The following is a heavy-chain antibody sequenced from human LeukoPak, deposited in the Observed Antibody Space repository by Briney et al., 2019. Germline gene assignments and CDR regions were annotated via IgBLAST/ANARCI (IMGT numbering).Heavy chain of an antibody. Sequence: GGSLRLSCAASGFTFTNAWMSWVRQAPGKGPEWVGRIKSKTDGETTEYPTRVKGRFTISRDDSKNTLYLQMNSLKTEDTAVYYCTTDLPYYYGSGEKVDDYWGQGTLVTVSS. CDR2: IKSKTDGETT. V-gene: IGHV3-15*01. J-gene: IGHJ4*02. CDR1: GFTFTNAW. D-gene: IGHD3-10*01. CDR3: TTDLPYYYGSGEKVDDY.